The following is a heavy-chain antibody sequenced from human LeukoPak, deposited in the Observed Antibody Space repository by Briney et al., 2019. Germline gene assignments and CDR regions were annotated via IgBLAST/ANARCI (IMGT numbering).Heavy chain of an antibody. CDR3: ARYYRVGNWFDP. D-gene: IGHD1-26*01. Sequence: SETLSLTCTVSGVSIISCGYYWSWLRPHPGNGLEWIGYIYYSGSTYYNPSLKSRVTISVDTSKNQFSLKLSSVTAADTAVYYCARYYRVGNWFDPWGQGTLVTVSS. V-gene: IGHV4-31*03. CDR2: IYYSGST. CDR1: GVSIISCGYY. J-gene: IGHJ5*02.